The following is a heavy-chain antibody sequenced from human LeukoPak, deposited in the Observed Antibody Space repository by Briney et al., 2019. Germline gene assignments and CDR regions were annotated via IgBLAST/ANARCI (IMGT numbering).Heavy chain of an antibody. J-gene: IGHJ3*02. D-gene: IGHD2-15*01. CDR1: GGSISSSTYY. V-gene: IGHV4-39*07. CDR3: ARGRSTYCSAGSCPGAFDI. CDR2: IYYSGST. Sequence: SETLSLTCTVSGGSISSSTYYWAWIRQPPGKGLEWIGSIYYSGSTYHNPSLKSRVTVSVDTTKIQFSLKLSSVTAADTAVYYCARGRSTYCSAGSCPGAFDIWGQGTMVTVSS.